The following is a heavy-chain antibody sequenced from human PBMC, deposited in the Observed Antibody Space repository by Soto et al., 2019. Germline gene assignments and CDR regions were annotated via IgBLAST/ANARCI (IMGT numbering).Heavy chain of an antibody. J-gene: IGHJ4*02. D-gene: IGHD2-15*01. CDR1: GFTVSSSD. Sequence: EVQLVESGGGLVQPGGSLRLSCAASGFTVSSSDMSWVRQAPGKGLEWVSVIDSGGGTYYADSVKGRFTLSRDNSKTTLYLQMNSLRDEDTAVYYCVRSFFCSGGSCYSISSHWGQGTLVTVSS. CDR3: VRSFFCSGGSCYSISSH. CDR2: IDSGGGT. V-gene: IGHV3-66*01.